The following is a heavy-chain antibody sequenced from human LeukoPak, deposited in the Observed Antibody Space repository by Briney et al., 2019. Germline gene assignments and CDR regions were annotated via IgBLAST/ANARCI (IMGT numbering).Heavy chain of an antibody. V-gene: IGHV4-4*07. Sequence: SETLSLTCTVSGGSISSYYWSWIRQPAGKGLEWIGRIYTSGSTNYNPSLKSRVTISVDTSKNQFSLKLSSVTAADTAVYYCARTPSYCGGDCYRSYFDYWGQGTLVTVSS. CDR3: ARTPSYCGGDCYRSYFDY. J-gene: IGHJ4*02. CDR2: IYTSGST. D-gene: IGHD2-21*02. CDR1: GGSISSYY.